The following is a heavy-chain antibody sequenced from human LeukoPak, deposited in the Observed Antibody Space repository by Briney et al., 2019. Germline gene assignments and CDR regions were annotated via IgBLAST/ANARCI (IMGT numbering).Heavy chain of an antibody. J-gene: IGHJ4*02. Sequence: GGSLRLSCAASGFTFSSYWMHWVRQAPGKGLVWVSRINSDGRSTSYADSVKGRFTISRDNSKNTLHLQMNSLRAEDTAVYYCGRGSYDQWNYWGQGTLVTVSS. CDR1: GFTFSSYW. CDR3: GRGSYDQWNY. D-gene: IGHD1-26*01. CDR2: INSDGRST. V-gene: IGHV3-74*01.